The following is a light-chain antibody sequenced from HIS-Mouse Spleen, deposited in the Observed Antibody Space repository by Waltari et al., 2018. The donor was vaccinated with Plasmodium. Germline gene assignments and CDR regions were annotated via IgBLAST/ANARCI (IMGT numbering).Light chain of an antibody. V-gene: IGLV3-19*01. CDR1: SLRSYY. J-gene: IGLJ2*01. CDR3: NSRDSSGNHLV. Sequence: SSELTQDPAVSVALGQTVRITCQGDSLRSYYASWYQQKSGQDPVLVIYGKNNRPSGIPDRFSGSSSGNTASLTITGAQAEDEADYYCNSRDSSGNHLVFGGGTKLTVL. CDR2: GKN.